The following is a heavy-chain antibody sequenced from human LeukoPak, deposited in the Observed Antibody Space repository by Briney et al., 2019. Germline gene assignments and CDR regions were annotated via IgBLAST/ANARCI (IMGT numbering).Heavy chain of an antibody. CDR3: ARSSKLEYCGADCYSDS. V-gene: IGHV4-59*01. J-gene: IGHJ4*02. Sequence: SETLSLTCAVSGGSICDYYWSWIRQPPGKGLEWIGYIYFSGSTNYNPSLKSRVTISVDTSKNQFSLKLSAVTAADTAVYYCARSSKLEYCGADCYSDSWGQGTLVTVSS. CDR2: IYFSGST. CDR1: GGSICDYY. D-gene: IGHD2-21*02.